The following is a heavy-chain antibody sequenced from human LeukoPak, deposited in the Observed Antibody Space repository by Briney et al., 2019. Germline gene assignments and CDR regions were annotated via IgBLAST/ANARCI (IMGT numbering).Heavy chain of an antibody. D-gene: IGHD3-10*01. Sequence: ASVKVSCKASGGTFSSYAISWVRQAPGQGLEWMGGIIPIFGTADYAQKFQGRVTMTRNTSISTAYMELSSLRSEDTAVYYCARGYSITMVRGVKKAYYMDVWGKGATVTISS. V-gene: IGHV1-69*05. CDR3: ARGYSITMVRGVKKAYYMDV. J-gene: IGHJ6*03. CDR2: IIPIFGTA. CDR1: GGTFSSYA.